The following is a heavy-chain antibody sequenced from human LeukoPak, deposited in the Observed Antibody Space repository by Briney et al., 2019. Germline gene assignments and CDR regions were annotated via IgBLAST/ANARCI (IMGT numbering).Heavy chain of an antibody. D-gene: IGHD3-10*02. CDR3: AELGITMIGGV. J-gene: IGHJ6*04. CDR2: ISSSGSTI. Sequence: GGSLRLSCAASGFTFSSFSMNWVRQAPGKGLEWVSYISSSGSTIYYADSVKGRFTISRDNTKNSLYLQMNSLRAEDTAVYYCAELGITMIGGVWGKGTTVTISS. V-gene: IGHV3-48*04. CDR1: GFTFSSFS.